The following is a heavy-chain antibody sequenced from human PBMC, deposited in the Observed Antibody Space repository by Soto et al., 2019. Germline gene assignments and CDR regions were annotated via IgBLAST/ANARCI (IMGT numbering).Heavy chain of an antibody. V-gene: IGHV1-58*01. CDR3: AAPDFGDYWYFDL. CDR1: GFTFSSSI. J-gene: IGHJ2*01. D-gene: IGHD4-17*01. CDR2: IVVGSGHT. Sequence: QMQLVQSGPEVKKPGTSVKVSCKAPGFTFSSSIVPWVRQARGQRLEWIGWIVVGSGHTNYEQKFQERVTINRDMSTSTAYMELSSLRSVETAVYYCAAPDFGDYWYFDLRGSGTLVTVSS.